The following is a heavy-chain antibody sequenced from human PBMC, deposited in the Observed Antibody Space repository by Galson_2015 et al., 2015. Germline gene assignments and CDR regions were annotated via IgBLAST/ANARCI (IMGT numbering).Heavy chain of an antibody. D-gene: IGHD2-2*01. CDR2: TYYRSKWYN. CDR3: ARDEAVPAAMSGRNWFDP. Sequence: CAISGDSVSSNSAAWNWIRQSPSRGLEWLGRTYYRSKWYNDYAVSVKSRITINPDTSKNQFSLQLNSVTPEDTAVYYCARDEAVPAAMSGRNWFDPWGQGTLVTVSS. J-gene: IGHJ5*02. V-gene: IGHV6-1*01. CDR1: GDSVSSNSAA.